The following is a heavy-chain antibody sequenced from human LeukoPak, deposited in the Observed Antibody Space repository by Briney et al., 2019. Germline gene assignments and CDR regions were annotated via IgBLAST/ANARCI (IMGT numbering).Heavy chain of an antibody. CDR3: ARAKETTVTTYFGGNDAFDI. CDR2: ISAYNGNT. J-gene: IGHJ3*02. Sequence: ASVKVSCKASGYTSTSYGISWVRQAPGQGLEWMGWISAYNGNTNYAQKLQGRVTMTTDTSTSTAYMELRSLRSDDTAVYYCARAKETTVTTYFGGNDAFDIWGQGTMVTVSS. D-gene: IGHD4-17*01. V-gene: IGHV1-18*01. CDR1: GYTSTSYG.